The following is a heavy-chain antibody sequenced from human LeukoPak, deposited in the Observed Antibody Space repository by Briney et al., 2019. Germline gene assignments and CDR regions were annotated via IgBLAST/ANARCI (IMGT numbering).Heavy chain of an antibody. Sequence: SQTLSLTCTVSGGSISSGGYYWSWIRQHPGKGLEWIGYIYYSGSTYYNPSLKSRVTISVDTSKNQFSLKLSSVTAADTAVYYCARLGFRPINWFDPWGQGTLVTVSS. D-gene: IGHD3-16*01. V-gene: IGHV4-31*03. CDR2: IYYSGST. J-gene: IGHJ5*02. CDR1: GGSISSGGYY. CDR3: ARLGFRPINWFDP.